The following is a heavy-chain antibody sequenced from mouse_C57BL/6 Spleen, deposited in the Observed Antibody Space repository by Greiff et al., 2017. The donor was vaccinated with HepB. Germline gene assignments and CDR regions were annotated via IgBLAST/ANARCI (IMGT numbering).Heavy chain of an antibody. CDR2: ISSGSSTI. CDR3: ARGTYYGNYVVAMDY. D-gene: IGHD2-1*01. CDR1: GFTFSDYG. Sequence: DVMLVESGGGLVKPGGSLKLSCAASGFTFSDYGMHWVRQAPEKGLEWVAYISSGSSTIYYADTVKGRFTISRDNAKNTLFLQMTSLRSEDTAMYYCARGTYYGNYVVAMDYWGQGTSVTVSS. J-gene: IGHJ4*01. V-gene: IGHV5-17*01.